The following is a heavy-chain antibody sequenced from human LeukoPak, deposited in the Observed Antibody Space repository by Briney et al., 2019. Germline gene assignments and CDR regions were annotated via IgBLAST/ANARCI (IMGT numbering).Heavy chain of an antibody. Sequence: GGSLRLSCAASGFTFSSYTMNWVRQAPGKGLEWVSSISSSSSHIYYADSVRGRFIVSRDNAKNSLFLQMNSLRAEDTAVYYCARGGDYDILTGRDYYFDYWGQGTLVTVSS. J-gene: IGHJ4*02. CDR3: ARGGDYDILTGRDYYFDY. CDR1: GFTFSSYT. CDR2: ISSSSSHI. D-gene: IGHD3-9*01. V-gene: IGHV3-21*04.